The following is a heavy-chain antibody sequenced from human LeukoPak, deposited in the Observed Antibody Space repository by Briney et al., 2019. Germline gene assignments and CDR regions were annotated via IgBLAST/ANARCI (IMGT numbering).Heavy chain of an antibody. CDR3: AREFEPDYFDY. CDR2: ISSSGLYI. V-gene: IGHV3-21*01. CDR1: GFTFSSYT. D-gene: IGHD1-14*01. J-gene: IGHJ4*02. Sequence: GGSLRLSCTVSGFTFSSYTMHWVRQAPGKGLEWVSSISSSGLYIYFADSLKGRFTISRDNAKNSLYLQVNSLRAEDTAVYYCAREFEPDYFDYWGQGSLLTVSS.